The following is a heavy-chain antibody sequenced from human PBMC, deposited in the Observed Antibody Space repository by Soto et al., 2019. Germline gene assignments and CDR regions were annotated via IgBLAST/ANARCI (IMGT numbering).Heavy chain of an antibody. V-gene: IGHV4-4*02. CDR1: SGSISSSNW. CDR2: IYHSGST. J-gene: IGHJ4*02. CDR3: ASHCGGDCYSGAYFDY. Sequence: QVQLQESGPGLVKPSGTLSLTCAVSSGSISSSNWWSWVRHPPGKGLEWIGEIYHSGSTNYNPPLKRRVTMSVDKSKIQCSLKLSSVTAADTAADYCASHCGGDCYSGAYFDYWGQGTLVTVSS. D-gene: IGHD2-21*01.